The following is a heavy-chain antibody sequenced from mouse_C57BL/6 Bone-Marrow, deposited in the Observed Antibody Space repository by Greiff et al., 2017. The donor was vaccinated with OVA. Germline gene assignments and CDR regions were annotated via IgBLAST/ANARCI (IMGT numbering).Heavy chain of an antibody. CDR2: IDPSDSYT. V-gene: IGHV1-69*01. J-gene: IGHJ2*01. CDR3: ARGGYDYDGGFDE. Sequence: QVQLQQPGAELVMPGASVQLSCKASGYTFTRYWMHWVKQRPGQGLEWIGEIDPSDSYTNYNQKFKGKSTLSVAKSPSPAYMQLSSLTSEDSAVYYWARGGYDYDGGFDEWGKGTTLTVSS. CDR1: GYTFTRYW. D-gene: IGHD2-4*01.